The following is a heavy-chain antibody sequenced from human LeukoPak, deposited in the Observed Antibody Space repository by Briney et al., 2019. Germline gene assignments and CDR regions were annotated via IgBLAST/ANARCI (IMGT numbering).Heavy chain of an antibody. CDR2: IVSNGGNT. CDR1: GLTFSSHA. D-gene: IGHD3-3*01. V-gene: IGHV3-64*01. J-gene: IGHJ4*02. CDR3: ARGGYYAASDI. Sequence: QTGGSLRLFCAASGLTFSSHAMHWVRQAPGKGLEYVFAIVSNGGNTYYAYSVRGRFTISRDNSKDTVYLQMGSLRPEDTAVYYCARGGYYAASDIWGQGALVTVSS.